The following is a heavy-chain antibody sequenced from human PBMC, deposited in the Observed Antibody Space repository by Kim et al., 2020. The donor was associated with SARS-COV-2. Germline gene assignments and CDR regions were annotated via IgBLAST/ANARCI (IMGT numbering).Heavy chain of an antibody. CDR2: IVVGSGNT. J-gene: IGHJ6*02. V-gene: IGHV1-58*01. Sequence: SVKVSCKASGFTFTSSAVQWVRQARGQRLEWIGWIVVGSGNTNYAQKFQERVTITRDMSTSTAYMELSSLRSEDTAVYYCAAGGGATGYGMDVWGQGTTVTVSS. CDR1: GFTFTSSA. CDR3: AAGGGATGYGMDV. D-gene: IGHD1-26*01.